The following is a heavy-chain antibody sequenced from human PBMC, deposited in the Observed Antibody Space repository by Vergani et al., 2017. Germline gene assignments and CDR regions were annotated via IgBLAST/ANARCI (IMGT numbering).Heavy chain of an antibody. CDR3: AIGTNYYDSSGYYLDY. CDR2: FDPEHGEV. V-gene: IGHV1-24*01. Sequence: QVQLVQSGSEVRKPGASVKVSCQVSGYSLPELTIHWVRQAPGKGLEWMGGFDPEHGEVTFANHIQGRVTMTEDRSTDTAYMELSSLKPEDTALYYCAIGTNYYDSSGYYLDYWGQGTLVTVSS. J-gene: IGHJ4*02. D-gene: IGHD3-22*01. CDR1: GYSLPELT.